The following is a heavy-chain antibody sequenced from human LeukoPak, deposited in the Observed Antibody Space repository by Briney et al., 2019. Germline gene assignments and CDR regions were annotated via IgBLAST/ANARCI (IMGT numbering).Heavy chain of an antibody. CDR3: ARTYYYDSSGYYPLSY. Sequence: GGSLRLSCAASGFTFSSYEMNWVRQAPGKGLEWVSYISSSGSTIYYADSVKGRFTISRDNAKNSLYLQMNSLRAEDTAVYYCARTYYYDSSGYYPLSYWGQGTLVTVSS. V-gene: IGHV3-48*03. J-gene: IGHJ4*02. CDR2: ISSSGSTI. CDR1: GFTFSSYE. D-gene: IGHD3-22*01.